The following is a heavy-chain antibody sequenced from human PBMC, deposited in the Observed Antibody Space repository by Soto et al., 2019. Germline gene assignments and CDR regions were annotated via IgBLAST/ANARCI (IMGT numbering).Heavy chain of an antibody. CDR2: IYYSGST. V-gene: IGHV4-31*03. CDR1: GGSISSGGYY. J-gene: IGHJ4*02. CDR3: ARDRAGALYFDY. Sequence: QVQLQESGPGLVKPSQTLSLTCTVSGGSISSGGYYWSWIRQHPGKGLEWIGYIYYSGSTYYNPSLKSRVNISVDTSKNQFSLKLSSVTAADTAVYYCARDRAGALYFDYWGQGTLVTVSS. D-gene: IGHD6-13*01.